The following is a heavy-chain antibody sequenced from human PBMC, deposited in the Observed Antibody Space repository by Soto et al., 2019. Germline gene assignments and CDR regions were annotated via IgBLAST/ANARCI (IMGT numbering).Heavy chain of an antibody. CDR3: ARGYYYDSSGYFVIGWFDP. CDR2: TYYSGSA. D-gene: IGHD3-22*01. Sequence: KPSETLSLTCTVSCGSISSGGYYWSWIRQHPGKGLEWIGYTYYSGSAYYNPSLKSRVTISVDTSKNQFSLKLSSVTAADTAVYYCARGYYYDSSGYFVIGWFDPWGQGTLVTVSS. CDR1: CGSISSGGYY. J-gene: IGHJ5*02. V-gene: IGHV4-31*03.